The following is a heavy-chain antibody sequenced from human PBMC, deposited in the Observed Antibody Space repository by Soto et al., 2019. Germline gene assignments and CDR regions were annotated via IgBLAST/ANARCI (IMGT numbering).Heavy chain of an antibody. Sequence: QVQLVQSGAEVKKPGASVTVSCRASGYTFIAYYIHWVRQAPGQGLEWMGWINPNNGGTTFAQKFQGRVTMTRDTSLSTAYMDLGGLRFDDTTVYYCARGEGNYYDRGGSGIYAEYFQHWGQGTLVTVSS. CDR3: ARGEGNYYDRGGSGIYAEYFQH. CDR1: GYTFIAYY. J-gene: IGHJ1*01. D-gene: IGHD3-22*01. V-gene: IGHV1-2*02. CDR2: INPNNGGT.